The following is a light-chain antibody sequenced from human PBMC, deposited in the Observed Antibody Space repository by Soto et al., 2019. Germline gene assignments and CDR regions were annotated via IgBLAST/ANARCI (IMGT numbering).Light chain of an antibody. CDR3: RQYGSSPWT. J-gene: IGKJ1*01. CDR2: GAS. Sequence: EIVLTQSPGTLSLSPGERATLSCRASQSVSSSYLARYQQKPGQAPRPLIYGASSRAIGIPDRFSVSGSGTDFTLTISRLEPEDFAVYYCRQYGSSPWTFGQGTKVEIK. V-gene: IGKV3-20*01. CDR1: QSVSSSY.